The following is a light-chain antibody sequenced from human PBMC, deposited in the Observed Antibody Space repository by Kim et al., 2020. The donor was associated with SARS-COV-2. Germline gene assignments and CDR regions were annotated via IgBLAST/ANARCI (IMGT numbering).Light chain of an antibody. CDR3: QQYYGSPLT. V-gene: IGKV1-8*01. CDR1: QDIDFY. CDR2: TAS. Sequence: SESTGESVTSTRRASQDIDFYLAWYQQKPGKAPKVLIHTASTLQSGVPSRFSGSGSGTEFSLTISCLQSEDFATYYCQQYYGSPLTFGGGTKLEI. J-gene: IGKJ4*01.